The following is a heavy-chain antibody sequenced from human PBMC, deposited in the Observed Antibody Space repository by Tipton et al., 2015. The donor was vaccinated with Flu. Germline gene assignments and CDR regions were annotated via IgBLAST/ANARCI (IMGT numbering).Heavy chain of an antibody. CDR3: ARLAYGSGTYFFDY. J-gene: IGHJ4*02. V-gene: IGHV4-59*08. CDR1: GGSISAYS. CDR2: IFYSGST. Sequence: TLSLTCTVSGGSISAYSWSWIRQPPGNALEWIGYIFYSGSTDYNPSLKSRVTILVDTSKNQFSLKLSSLTAADSAVYFCARLAYGSGTYFFDYWGQRTLVTVSS. D-gene: IGHD3-10*01.